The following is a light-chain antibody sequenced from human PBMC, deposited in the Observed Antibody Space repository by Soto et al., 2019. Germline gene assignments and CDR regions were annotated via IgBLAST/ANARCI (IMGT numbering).Light chain of an antibody. CDR2: GAS. J-gene: IGKJ5*01. V-gene: IGKV3-15*01. CDR3: QQYNNWPPFT. Sequence: EIVMTQSPATLSVSPGERAILSCRASQSVSTNLGWYQQKPGQAPRLLIFGASTRATGIPARFSGRGSGTEFTLTISTLQSEDSAVYYCQQYNNWPPFTFGQGTRLEIK. CDR1: QSVSTN.